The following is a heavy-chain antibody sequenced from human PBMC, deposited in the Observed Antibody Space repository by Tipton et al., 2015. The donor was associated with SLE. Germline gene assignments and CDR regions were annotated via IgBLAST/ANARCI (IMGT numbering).Heavy chain of an antibody. CDR1: GGSFSGYY. Sequence: TLSLTCAVYGGSFSGYYWSWIRQPPGKGLEWIGEINHSGSTNYNPSLKSRVTISVDTSKNQFSLKLSSVTAADTAVYYCARTKRGYYYYYGMDVWGQGTTVTVSS. J-gene: IGHJ6*02. CDR3: ARTKRGYYYYYGMDV. CDR2: INHSGST. V-gene: IGHV4-34*01.